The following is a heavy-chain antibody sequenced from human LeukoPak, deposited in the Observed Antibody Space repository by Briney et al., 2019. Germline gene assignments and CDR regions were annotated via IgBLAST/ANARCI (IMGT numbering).Heavy chain of an antibody. V-gene: IGHV4-34*01. J-gene: IGHJ6*03. CDR2: VNHVGDT. CDR3: ARGRRVSGVRRINWARRENYYYYYIDV. Sequence: ETLSLTCAVYGNSFSGYLWTWIRQSPGKGLEWIGDVNHVGDTNLNPSLRGRVAIPVDTAKNQFSLRVTSVTGADTGLYFCARGRRVSGVRRINWARRENYYYYYIDVWGKGTTVIVS. D-gene: IGHD5-24*01. CDR1: GNSFSGYL.